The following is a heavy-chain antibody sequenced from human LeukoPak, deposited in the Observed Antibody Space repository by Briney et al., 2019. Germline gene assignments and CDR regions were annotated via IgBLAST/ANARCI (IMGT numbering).Heavy chain of an antibody. CDR3: ARLPDYDFWSGYWTNFDY. CDR1: GYTFTSYG. D-gene: IGHD3-3*01. CDR2: ISAYNGNT. J-gene: IGHJ4*02. V-gene: IGHV1-18*01. Sequence: ASVKVSCKASGYTFTSYGISWVRQAPGQGLEWMGWISAYNGNTNYAQNLQGRVTMTTDTSTSTAYMELRSLRSDDTAVYYCARLPDYDFWSGYWTNFDYWGQGTLVTVSS.